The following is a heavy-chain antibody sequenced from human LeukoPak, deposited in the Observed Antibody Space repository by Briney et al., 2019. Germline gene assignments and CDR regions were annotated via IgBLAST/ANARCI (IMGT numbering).Heavy chain of an antibody. Sequence: ASVKVSCEASGYTFTSYGITWVRQAPGQGLEWMGWISAYNGDTNYAQKLQGRVTMTTDTSTSTAYMELRSLRSDDTAVYYCASAITLDYWGQGTLVTVSS. CDR3: ASAITLDY. CDR1: GYTFTSYG. CDR2: ISAYNGDT. J-gene: IGHJ4*02. V-gene: IGHV1-18*01. D-gene: IGHD5-12*01.